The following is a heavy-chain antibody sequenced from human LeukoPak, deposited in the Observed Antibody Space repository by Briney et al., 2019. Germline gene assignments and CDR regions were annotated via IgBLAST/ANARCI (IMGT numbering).Heavy chain of an antibody. J-gene: IGHJ4*02. CDR3: ARGPRGRIAAAGY. CDR1: GFTFSSYA. V-gene: IGHV3-30-3*01. Sequence: GGSLRLSCAASGFTFSSYAMHWVRQAPGKGLEWVAVISYDGSNKYYADSVKGRFTISRDNSKNTLYLQMNSLRAEDTAVYYCARGPRGRIAAAGYWGQGTPVTVSS. D-gene: IGHD6-13*01. CDR2: ISYDGSNK.